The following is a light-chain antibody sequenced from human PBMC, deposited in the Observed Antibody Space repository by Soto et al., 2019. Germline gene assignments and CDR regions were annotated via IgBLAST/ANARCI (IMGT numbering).Light chain of an antibody. V-gene: IGKV3-11*01. Sequence: EIVLTQSPATLSLSPGERATLSCRASQSVGSYLAWYQQKPGQAPRLIYDASKRATGIPARFSGSGSGTDFTLAISSLQPEDFAVYYCQQSSSWPPLTFGGGTKVEIK. CDR3: QQSSSWPPLT. CDR2: DAS. J-gene: IGKJ4*01. CDR1: QSVGSY.